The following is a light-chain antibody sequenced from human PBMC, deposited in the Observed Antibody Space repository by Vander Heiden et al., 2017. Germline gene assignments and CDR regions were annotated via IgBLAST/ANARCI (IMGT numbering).Light chain of an antibody. J-gene: IGLJ2*01. CDR2: TNN. Sequence: QSVLTQPPSASGTPGQRVTISCSGSSSNIGSYTVNWYQQLPGTGPKLLIYTNNQRPSGVPDRFSGSKSGTSASLAMSGLQSEDEADYHCAAWDDTLNGVVFGGGTKLSVL. CDR3: AAWDDTLNGVV. V-gene: IGLV1-44*01. CDR1: SSNIGSYT.